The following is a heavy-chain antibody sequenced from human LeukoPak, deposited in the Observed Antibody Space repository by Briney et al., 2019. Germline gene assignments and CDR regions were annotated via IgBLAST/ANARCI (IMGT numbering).Heavy chain of an antibody. V-gene: IGHV4-59*08. CDR3: ARQTAKKWDLPGSFDS. CDR2: MFGNGGT. CDR1: GGSMSSDY. J-gene: IGHJ4*02. D-gene: IGHD1-26*01. Sequence: PSETLSLTCSVSGGSMSSDYWSWIRQSPGKGLEWIWRMFGNGGTNYSPSFQRRATMSVDTSTRRLSLRLNSVTAADTAVYYCARQTAKKWDLPGSFDSWGQGILVTVSS.